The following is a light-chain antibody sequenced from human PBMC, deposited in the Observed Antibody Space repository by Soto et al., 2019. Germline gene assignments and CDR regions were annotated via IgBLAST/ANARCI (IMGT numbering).Light chain of an antibody. CDR2: AAS. J-gene: IGKJ1*01. V-gene: IGKV1-12*01. Sequence: DLQMTQSPSSVSASVGDRVTITCRASQGISNWLAWYQQKAGKAPKLLIYAASSLQSGVPSRFSGSGSGTEFTLTISSLQPEDSASYYCQQGNSFPWTFGQVTKVEIK. CDR1: QGISNW. CDR3: QQGNSFPWT.